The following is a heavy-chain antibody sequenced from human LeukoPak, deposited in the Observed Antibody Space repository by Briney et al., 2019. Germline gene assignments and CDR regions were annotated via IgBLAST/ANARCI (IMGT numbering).Heavy chain of an antibody. CDR2: IYHSGST. V-gene: IGHV4-38-2*02. Sequence: KASETLSLTCTVSGYSISSGYYWGWIRQPPGKGLEWIGSIYHSGSTYYNPSLKSRVTISVDTSKNQFSLKLSSVTAADTAVYYCASLIAAAGTGPTPLYYFDYWGQGTLVTVSS. J-gene: IGHJ4*02. CDR3: ASLIAAAGTGPTPLYYFDY. CDR1: GYSISSGYY. D-gene: IGHD6-13*01.